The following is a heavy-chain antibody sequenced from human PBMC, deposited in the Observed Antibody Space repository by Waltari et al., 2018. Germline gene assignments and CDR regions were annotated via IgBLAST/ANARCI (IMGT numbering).Heavy chain of an antibody. CDR3: AKSPTTQWELPDY. Sequence: EVLLLESGGGLVQPGGSLRLSCAASGFTFSNYPMSWVRQAPGKGLEGVSSISATDGRTYYADSVRGRFSVSRDNSKNTLYLQMNSLRAEDTALYYCAKSPTTQWELPDYWGQGTLVTVSS. D-gene: IGHD1-26*01. CDR2: ISATDGRT. J-gene: IGHJ4*02. V-gene: IGHV3-23*01. CDR1: GFTFSNYP.